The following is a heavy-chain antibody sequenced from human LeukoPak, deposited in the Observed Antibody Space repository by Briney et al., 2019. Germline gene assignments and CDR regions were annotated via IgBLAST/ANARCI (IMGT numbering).Heavy chain of an antibody. CDR2: ISAYNGRT. J-gene: IGHJ4*02. Sequence: ASVKVSFKASGYTFISYGFSWVRQAPGQGLEWMGWISAYNGRTNYAQKLQGRVTMTTDTSTSTAYMELRSLRSDDTAVYYCARDYYDILTGYSIQPFDYWGQGTLVTVSS. D-gene: IGHD3-9*01. V-gene: IGHV1-18*04. CDR3: ARDYYDILTGYSIQPFDY. CDR1: GYTFISYG.